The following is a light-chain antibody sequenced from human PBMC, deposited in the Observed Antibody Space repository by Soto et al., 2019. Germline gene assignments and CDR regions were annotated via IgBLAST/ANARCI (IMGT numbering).Light chain of an antibody. CDR1: QSISSY. CDR2: DAS. J-gene: IGKJ2*01. CDR3: QQSYSTPYT. V-gene: IGKV1-39*01. Sequence: DIQMTQSTSSLSASVGDRVTITCRASQSISSYLNWYQQKPGKAPKLLIYDASSLQSGVPSRFSGSGSGTEFTLTISSLQPEDFATYYCQQSYSTPYTFGQGTKLEIK.